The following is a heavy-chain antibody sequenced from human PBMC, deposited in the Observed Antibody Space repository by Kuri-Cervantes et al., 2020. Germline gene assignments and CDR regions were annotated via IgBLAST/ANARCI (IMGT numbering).Heavy chain of an antibody. D-gene: IGHD2-2*01. CDR3: ATCLSEGTSYYYMDF. J-gene: IGHJ6*03. CDR1: GGSFRTYV. V-gene: IGHV1-69*13. CDR2: IFPLYGSI. Sequence: SVKVSCKASGGSFRTYVVTWVRQAPGRGLEWMGGIFPLYGSIRFAQDFEGRVTMTSDESTGTVYMELSGLRFEDTAVYYCATCLSEGTSYYYMDFWGKGTTVTVSS.